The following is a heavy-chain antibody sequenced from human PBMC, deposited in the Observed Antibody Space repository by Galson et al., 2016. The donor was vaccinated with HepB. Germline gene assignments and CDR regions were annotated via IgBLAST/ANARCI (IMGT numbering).Heavy chain of an antibody. CDR2: VYSTGST. J-gene: IGHJ4*02. V-gene: IGHV4-39*01. CDR3: ARLTPWLVAS. CDR1: GDSINSRTSY. D-gene: IGHD6-19*01. Sequence: LSLTCTVSGDSINSRTSYWGWIRQPPGKGLQWVGHVYSTGSTFSNPSLKTRLTMTVAASRRQFSLRLSAVTAADTAIYYCARLTPWLVASWGQGILVTVSS.